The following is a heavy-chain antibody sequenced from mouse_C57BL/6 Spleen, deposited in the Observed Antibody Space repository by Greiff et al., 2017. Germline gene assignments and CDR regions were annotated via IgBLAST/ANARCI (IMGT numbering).Heavy chain of an antibody. J-gene: IGHJ1*03. CDR1: GYTFTDYN. CDR2: INPNNGGT. V-gene: IGHV1-22*01. D-gene: IGHD1-1*01. CDR3: AREGTTVGARSYWYFDV. Sequence: EVQLQQSGPELVKPGASVKMSCKASGYTFTDYNMHWVKQSHGKSLEWIGYINPNNGGTSYNQKFKGKATLTVNKSSSTAYMELRGLTSEDSAVYYGAREGTTVGARSYWYFDVWGTGTTVTVSS.